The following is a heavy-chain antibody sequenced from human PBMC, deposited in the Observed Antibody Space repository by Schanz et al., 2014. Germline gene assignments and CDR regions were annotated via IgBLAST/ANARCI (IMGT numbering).Heavy chain of an antibody. D-gene: IGHD3-10*01. CDR1: GFTFSSYA. V-gene: IGHV3-23*01. J-gene: IGHJ3*02. Sequence: EVQLLESGGGVVQPGRSLRLSCAASGFTFSSYAMSWVRQAPGKGLEWVSAISGSGGSTYYADSVKGRFTISRDNSKNTLYLQMNSLRAEDTAVYYCAKGRFGELSAFDIWGQGTMXTVSS. CDR2: ISGSGGST. CDR3: AKGRFGELSAFDI.